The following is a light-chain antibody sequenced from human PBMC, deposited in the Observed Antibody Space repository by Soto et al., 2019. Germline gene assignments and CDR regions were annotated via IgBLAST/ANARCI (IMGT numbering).Light chain of an antibody. Sequence: VMTHSPATLSLSPGERATLSFRASQSVSSKLVSYQQKPPHHPSFLIYGASTSATGIPARFSGSGSGTEFTPPTDSMQSADFAVYYCQQHNDCSPAFGGGTKVDIK. J-gene: IGKJ4*01. V-gene: IGKV3-15*01. CDR2: GAS. CDR1: QSVSSK. CDR3: QQHNDCSPA.